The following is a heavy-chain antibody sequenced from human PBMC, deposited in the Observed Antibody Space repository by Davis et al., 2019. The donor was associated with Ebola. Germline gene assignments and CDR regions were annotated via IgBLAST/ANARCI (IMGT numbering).Heavy chain of an antibody. CDR3: ARVAAAATFGAEYFQH. Sequence: GESLKISCQGSGYSFTSYWIGWVRQMPGKGLEWMGIIYPGDSDTRYSPSFQGQVTISADKSISTAYLQWSSLKASDTAMYYCARVAAAATFGAEYFQHWGQGTLATVSS. CDR1: GYSFTSYW. V-gene: IGHV5-51*01. CDR2: IYPGDSDT. J-gene: IGHJ1*01. D-gene: IGHD6-13*01.